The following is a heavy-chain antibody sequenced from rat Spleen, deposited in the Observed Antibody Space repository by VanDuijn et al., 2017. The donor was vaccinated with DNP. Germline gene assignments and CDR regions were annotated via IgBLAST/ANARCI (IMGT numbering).Heavy chain of an antibody. Sequence: EVQLVESGGGLVQPGRSLKLSCAASGFTFSAYYMAWVRQAPAKVLEWVAYIGSPAYAPYHGDSVKGRFTISRDNAKSTLYLQMNSLRSEDMATYYCVRWNSGHFDYWGQGVMVTVSS. V-gene: IGHV5-22*01. CDR2: IGSPAYAP. J-gene: IGHJ2*01. CDR1: GFTFSAYY. CDR3: VRWNSGHFDY. D-gene: IGHD4-3*01.